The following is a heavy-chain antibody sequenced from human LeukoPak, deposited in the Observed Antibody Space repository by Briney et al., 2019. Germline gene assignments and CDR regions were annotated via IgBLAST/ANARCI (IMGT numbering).Heavy chain of an antibody. D-gene: IGHD6-6*01. CDR2: ITGSGGST. J-gene: IGHJ4*02. Sequence: GGSLRLSCAASGFTFSSYAMSWVRQAPGKGLDRTTAITGSGGSTYYADSVKGRFTISRDNSKNTMYLQMNSLRAEDTAVYYCAKAARSYYFDYWGQGTLVTVSS. CDR3: AKAARSYYFDY. V-gene: IGHV3-23*01. CDR1: GFTFSSYA.